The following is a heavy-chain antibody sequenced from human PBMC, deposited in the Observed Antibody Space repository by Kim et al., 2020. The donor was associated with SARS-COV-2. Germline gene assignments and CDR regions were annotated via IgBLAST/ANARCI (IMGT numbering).Heavy chain of an antibody. J-gene: IGHJ4*02. V-gene: IGHV1-24*01. D-gene: IGHD3-10*01. CDR3: ATDLTMVRGETDY. Sequence: AQKFQGRVTMTEDTSTDTAYMELSSLRSEDTAVYYCATDLTMVRGETDYWGQGTLVTVSS.